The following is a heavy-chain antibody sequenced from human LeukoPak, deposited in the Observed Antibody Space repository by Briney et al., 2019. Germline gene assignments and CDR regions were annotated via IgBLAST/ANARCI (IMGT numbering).Heavy chain of an antibody. CDR1: GFTFSDYY. Sequence: GGSLRLSCVASGFTFSDYYMTWNRQTPGKGLEWLSYISGRSYSMYYAESVKGRFTIPRDNSNNSLYLQLNFLRVEDTAIYYCARGKRSYDSWGQGTLVTVSS. CDR3: ARGKRSYDS. CDR2: ISGRSYSM. V-gene: IGHV3-11*01. J-gene: IGHJ4*02.